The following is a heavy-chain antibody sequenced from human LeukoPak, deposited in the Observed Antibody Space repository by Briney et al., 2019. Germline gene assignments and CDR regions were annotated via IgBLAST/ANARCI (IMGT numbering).Heavy chain of an antibody. V-gene: IGHV5-51*01. J-gene: IGHJ5*02. Sequence: GESLKISCKGSGYSFTSYWIGWVRQMPGKGLEWMGIIYPGDSDTRYSPSFQGQVTISADKSISTAYLQWSSLKASDTAMYYRARRNLVGATTRFSGGFDPWGQGTLVTVSS. CDR1: GYSFTSYW. D-gene: IGHD1-26*01. CDR2: IYPGDSDT. CDR3: ARRNLVGATTRFSGGFDP.